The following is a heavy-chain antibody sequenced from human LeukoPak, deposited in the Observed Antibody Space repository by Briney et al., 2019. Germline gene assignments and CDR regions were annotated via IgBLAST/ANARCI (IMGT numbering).Heavy chain of an antibody. Sequence: GGSLRLSCAASGFTVSSNYMSWVRQAPGKGLEWVSIIYSGGSTYYADSVKGRSTISRDNSKNTLYLQMNSLRAEDTAVYYCARHKSSPHAFDIWGQGTMVTVSS. CDR2: IYSGGST. CDR3: ARHKSSPHAFDI. CDR1: GFTVSSNY. V-gene: IGHV3-53*01. J-gene: IGHJ3*02.